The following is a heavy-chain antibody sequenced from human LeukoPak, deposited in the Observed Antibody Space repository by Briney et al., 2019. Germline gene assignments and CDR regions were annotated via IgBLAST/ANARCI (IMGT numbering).Heavy chain of an antibody. CDR1: GFTFGRNS. J-gene: IGHJ4*02. D-gene: IGHD2-15*01. V-gene: IGHV3-23*01. CDR2: ISGSGGST. Sequence: GGSLRLSCAGSGFTFGRNSMNWVRQAPGKGLKWVSAISGSGGSTYYADSVKGRITISRDNSKTTLYLQMNSLRAEDTAVYYCAKGVGYCSGGSCQQFDYWGQGTLVTVSS. CDR3: AKGVGYCSGGSCQQFDY.